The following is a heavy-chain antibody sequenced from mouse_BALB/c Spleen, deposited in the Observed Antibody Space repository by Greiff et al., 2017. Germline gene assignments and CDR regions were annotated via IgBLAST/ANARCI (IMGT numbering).Heavy chain of an antibody. D-gene: IGHD2-4*01. CDR2: IWAGGST. CDR1: GFSLTSYG. J-gene: IGHJ3*01. V-gene: IGHV2-9*02. CDR3: ARVNDYDGAWFAY. Sequence: VKLVESGPGLVAPSQSLSITCTVSGFSLTSYGVHWVRQPPGKGLEWLGVIWAGGSTNYNSALMSRLSISKDNSKSQVFLKMNSLQTDDTAMYYCARVNDYDGAWFAYWGQGTLVTVSA.